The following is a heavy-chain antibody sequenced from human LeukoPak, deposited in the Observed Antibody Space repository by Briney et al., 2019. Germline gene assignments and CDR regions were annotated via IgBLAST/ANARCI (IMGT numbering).Heavy chain of an antibody. CDR3: MKITVWLSPYYYGMDV. D-gene: IGHD5-18*01. CDR2: ISYDGSNK. Sequence: GGSLRLSCAASGLTFISYGVDSVRQAPGKGLEWVAVISYDGSNKYYADSVKGRFTISRDNSKNPLYLQMNSLRGENAAVYSRMKITVWLSPYYYGMDVWGQGTTVTVSS. V-gene: IGHV3-30*03. J-gene: IGHJ6*02. CDR1: GLTFISYG.